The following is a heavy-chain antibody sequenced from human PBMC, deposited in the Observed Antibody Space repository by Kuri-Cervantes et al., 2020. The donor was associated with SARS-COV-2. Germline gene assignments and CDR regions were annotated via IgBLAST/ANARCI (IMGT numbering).Heavy chain of an antibody. Sequence: GGSLRLSCAASGFTFSSYAMSWVRQAPGKGLEWVSAISGSGGSTYYADSVKGRFTISRDNSKNTLYLQMNSRRAEATAVYYCAKADQMGGAFDIWGQGTMVTVSS. J-gene: IGHJ3*02. CDR3: AKADQMGGAFDI. CDR2: ISGSGGST. D-gene: IGHD3-16*01. V-gene: IGHV3-23*01. CDR1: GFTFSSYA.